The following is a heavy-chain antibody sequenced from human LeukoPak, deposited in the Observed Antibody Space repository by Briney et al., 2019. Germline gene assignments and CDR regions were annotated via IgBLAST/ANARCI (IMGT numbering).Heavy chain of an antibody. CDR1: GGSFSGYY. Sequence: SETLSLTCAVYGGSFSGYYWSWIRQPPGKGLEWIGEINHSGSTNYNPSLKSRVTISVDTSKNQFSLKLSSVTAADTAVYYCARGASSGWYVHYYFDYWGQGTLVTVSS. CDR2: INHSGST. CDR3: ARGASSGWYVHYYFDY. V-gene: IGHV4-34*01. D-gene: IGHD6-19*01. J-gene: IGHJ4*02.